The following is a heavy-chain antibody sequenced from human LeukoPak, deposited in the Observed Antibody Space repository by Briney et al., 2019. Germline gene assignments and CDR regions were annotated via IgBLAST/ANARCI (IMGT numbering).Heavy chain of an antibody. J-gene: IGHJ4*02. D-gene: IGHD3-10*01. CDR1: GYTFTSYA. CDR3: AARGRGVTTARVY. CDR2: INAGNGNT. Sequence: GASVKVSCKASGYTFTSYAMHWVRQAPGQRLEWMGWINAGNGNTKYSQKFQGRVTMTEDTSTDTAYMELSSLRSEDTAVYYCAARGRGVTTARVYWGQGTLVTVSS. V-gene: IGHV1-3*01.